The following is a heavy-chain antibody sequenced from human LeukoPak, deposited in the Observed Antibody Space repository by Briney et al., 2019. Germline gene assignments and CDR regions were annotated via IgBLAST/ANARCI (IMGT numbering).Heavy chain of an antibody. D-gene: IGHD3-3*01. V-gene: IGHV3-30-3*01. CDR3: ARSLTIFGVVNY. CDR1: GFTFSSYA. Sequence: GGSLRLSCAASGFTFSSYAMHWVRQAPGKGLEWVAVISYDGSNKYYAGSVKGRFTISRDNSKNTLYLQMNSLRAEDTAVYYCARSLTIFGVVNYWGQGTLVTVSS. J-gene: IGHJ4*02. CDR2: ISYDGSNK.